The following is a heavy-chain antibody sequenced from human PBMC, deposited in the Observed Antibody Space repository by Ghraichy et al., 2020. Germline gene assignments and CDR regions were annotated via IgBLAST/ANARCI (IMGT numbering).Heavy chain of an antibody. CDR2: TSSGTTRTI. J-gene: IGHJ4*02. CDR1: GFTFSNYS. V-gene: IGHV3-48*02. CDR3: AREDCSSTSCYTDY. D-gene: IGHD2-2*02. Sequence: GGSLRLSCAASGFTFSNYSMNWVRQAPGKGLEWISYTSSGTTRTIHYADSVKGRFTISRDNAKNSLYLQMNILRDEDTAVYYCAREDCSSTSCYTDYWGQGTLVTVSS.